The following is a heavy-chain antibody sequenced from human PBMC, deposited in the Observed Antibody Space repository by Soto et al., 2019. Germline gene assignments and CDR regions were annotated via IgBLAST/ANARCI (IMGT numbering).Heavy chain of an antibody. V-gene: IGHV1-69*02. CDR2: IIPILGLT. CDR1: GGSFNSYS. J-gene: IGHJ4*02. D-gene: IGHD1-1*01. CDR3: ATAFQLQAY. Sequence: QVQLVQSGAEVKKPWSSVKFSCNASGGSFNSYSISWVRQAPGQGLEWMGRIIPILGLTNYAEKFQGRFTITADTADKSTTVAYMELSSLRSEDTALYYCATAFQLQAYWGQGTLVTVSS.